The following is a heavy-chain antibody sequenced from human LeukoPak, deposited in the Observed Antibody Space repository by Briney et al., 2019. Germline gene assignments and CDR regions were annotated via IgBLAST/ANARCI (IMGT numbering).Heavy chain of an antibody. Sequence: ASVKVSCKASGGTFSSYAISWVRQAPGQGLEWMGWINPNSGGTNYAQKFQGRVTMTRDTSISTAYMELSRLRSDDTAVYYCARDRYSYGYGEFDYWGQGTLVTVSS. CDR1: GGTFSSYA. CDR2: INPNSGGT. J-gene: IGHJ4*02. D-gene: IGHD5-18*01. V-gene: IGHV1-2*02. CDR3: ARDRYSYGYGEFDY.